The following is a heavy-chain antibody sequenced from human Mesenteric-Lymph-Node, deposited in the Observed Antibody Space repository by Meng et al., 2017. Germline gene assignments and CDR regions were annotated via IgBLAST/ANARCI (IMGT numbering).Heavy chain of an antibody. CDR3: ARELGSITMVRGVIIT. J-gene: IGHJ5*01. Sequence: GSLRLSCTVSGGSISSYYWSWIRQPPGKGLEWIGSIYYSGSNYYNPSLKSRVTISVDTSKNQFSLKLSSVTAADTAVYYCARELGSITMVRGVIITWGQGTLVTVSS. D-gene: IGHD3-10*01. V-gene: IGHV4-59*12. CDR2: IYYSGSN. CDR1: GGSISSYY.